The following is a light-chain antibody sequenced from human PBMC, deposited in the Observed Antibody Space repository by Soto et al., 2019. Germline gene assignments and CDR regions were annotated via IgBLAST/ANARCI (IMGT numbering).Light chain of an antibody. V-gene: IGKV3-15*01. CDR2: GAS. CDR1: QSASTN. J-gene: IGKJ5*01. CDR3: QHYNSWPRIA. Sequence: EIVLTQSPVTLSVSQGERATLFCRASQSASTNLAWYQHKPGQAPRLLIYGASTRATAIPARFSGSGSGTEFTLTIISLESEDVAVYYCQHYNSWPRIAFGQGTRLEIK.